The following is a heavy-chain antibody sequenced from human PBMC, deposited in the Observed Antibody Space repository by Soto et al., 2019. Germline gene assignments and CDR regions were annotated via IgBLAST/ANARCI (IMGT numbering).Heavy chain of an antibody. D-gene: IGHD2-15*01. CDR1: GYTFDAFD. CDR3: VRQAGGASTPGDDY. J-gene: IGHJ4*02. CDR2: MNPYTGET. V-gene: IGHV1-8*01. Sequence: QVQLVQSGAEVRKPGASVRVSCKASGYTFDAFDIHWVRQATGQGLELMGWMNPYTGETAYTQTFRGRVSMTRDTSVSIAYMELTSLTSEDSAIYFCVRQAGGASTPGDDYWGQGTLVTVSS.